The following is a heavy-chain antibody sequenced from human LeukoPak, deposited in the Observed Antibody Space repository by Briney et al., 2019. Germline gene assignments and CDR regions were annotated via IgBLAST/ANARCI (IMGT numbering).Heavy chain of an antibody. Sequence: GGSLRLSCAVSGFTFSSYSMNWVRQAPGKGLEWVANIKEDGSEKNYVDSVKGRFTISRDNAKNSLYLQMNSLRAEDTAVYYCVSGGHVDYYGQGTLVTVSS. D-gene: IGHD3-3*01. CDR2: IKEDGSEK. J-gene: IGHJ4*02. CDR1: GFTFSSYS. V-gene: IGHV3-7*01. CDR3: VSGGHVDY.